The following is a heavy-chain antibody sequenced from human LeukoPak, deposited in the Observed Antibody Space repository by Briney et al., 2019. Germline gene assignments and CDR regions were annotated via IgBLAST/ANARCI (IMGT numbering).Heavy chain of an antibody. V-gene: IGHV1-2*02. CDR2: INPNSGGT. D-gene: IGHD3-10*01. CDR1: GYTFTSYY. CDR3: ARTMVRGVIRVAGFDY. Sequence: ASVKVSCKASGYTFTSYYMHWVRQAPGQGLEWMGWINPNSGGTNYAQKFQGRVTMTRDTSIGTAYMELSRLRSDDTAVYYCARTMVRGVIRVAGFDYWGQGTLVTVSS. J-gene: IGHJ4*02.